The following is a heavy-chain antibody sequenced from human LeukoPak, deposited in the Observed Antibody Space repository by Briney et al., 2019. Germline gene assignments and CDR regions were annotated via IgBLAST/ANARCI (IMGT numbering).Heavy chain of an antibody. V-gene: IGHV3-9*01. CDR1: GFTFDDYA. CDR3: VRGGESTWS. J-gene: IGHJ5*02. CDR2: ISWNSGSI. Sequence: GRSLRLSCAASGFTFDDYAMHWVRQAPGKGLEWVSGISWNSGSIGYADSVKGRFTISRDDAKNTLYLQMNSLRAEDTAVYYCVRGGESTWSWGQGTLVTVSS. D-gene: IGHD2-15*01.